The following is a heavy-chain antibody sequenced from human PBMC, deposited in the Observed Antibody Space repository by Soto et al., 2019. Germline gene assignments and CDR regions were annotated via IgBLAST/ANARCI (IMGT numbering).Heavy chain of an antibody. V-gene: IGHV4-34*01. CDR2: INHSEST. CDR1: GGSFSGYY. Sequence: SETLSLTCAVYGGSFSGYYWTWIRQPPGTGLEWIGEINHSESTNYNQSQKSRVTISVDTSKNQFYLKLTSVTAADTAVYYCARERPGDYFDYWGQGTLVTVSS. CDR3: ARERPGDYFDY. J-gene: IGHJ4*02.